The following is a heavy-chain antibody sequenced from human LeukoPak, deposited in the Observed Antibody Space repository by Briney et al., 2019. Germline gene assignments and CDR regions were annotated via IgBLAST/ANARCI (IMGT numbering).Heavy chain of an antibody. CDR1: GGSFSGYY. D-gene: IGHD4-17*01. V-gene: IGHV4-34*01. Sequence: PSETLSLTCAVYGGSFSGYYWSWIRQPPGKGLEWIGEINHSGSTNYNPSLKSRVTISVDTSKNQFSLRLSSVTAADTAVYFCTRDTGTTGEVKFDPWGQGTLVTVSS. CDR3: TRDTGTTGEVKFDP. CDR2: INHSGST. J-gene: IGHJ5*02.